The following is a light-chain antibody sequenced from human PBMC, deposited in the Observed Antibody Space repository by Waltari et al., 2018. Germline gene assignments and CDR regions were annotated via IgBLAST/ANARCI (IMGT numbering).Light chain of an antibody. Sequence: QSVLTQPPSVSGAPGQRVTISCSGDNSNIGAGYDVQWYRQLPGTAPKLLIHGTDHRPSGVPERISGSKSGTSASLAITGLQADDEADYFCQSYDTSQSVVFGGGTKLTVL. V-gene: IGLV1-40*01. CDR1: NSNIGAGYD. CDR2: GTD. J-gene: IGLJ3*02. CDR3: QSYDTSQSVV.